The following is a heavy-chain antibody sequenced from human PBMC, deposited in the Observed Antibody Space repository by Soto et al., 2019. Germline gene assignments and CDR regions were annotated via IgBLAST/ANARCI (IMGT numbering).Heavy chain of an antibody. V-gene: IGHV3-48*02. D-gene: IGHD4-4*01. Sequence: PGGSLRLSCVSSGITCSSFWMSWVRQAPGKGLEWVSYISSSSTTIYYVDSVKGRFTISRDDAKNSLYLQMSSLRDEDTAVYYCARDPRFDYTVDYWGQGTLVTVSS. CDR2: ISSSSTTI. CDR3: ARDPRFDYTVDY. CDR1: GITCSSFW. J-gene: IGHJ4*02.